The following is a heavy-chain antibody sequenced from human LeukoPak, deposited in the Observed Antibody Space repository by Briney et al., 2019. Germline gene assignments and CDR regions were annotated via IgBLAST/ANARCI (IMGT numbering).Heavy chain of an antibody. V-gene: IGHV3-30*18. CDR1: GFTFGSYS. Sequence: GGSLRLSCAASGFTFGSYSMHWVRQAPGKGLEWEAVISYDGSNKYYADSVKGRFTISRDNSKNTLSLQMNSLRAEDTAVYYCAKVFRSGYYTGSMNYFDYWGQGTLVTVSS. CDR2: ISYDGSNK. J-gene: IGHJ4*02. CDR3: AKVFRSGYYTGSMNYFDY. D-gene: IGHD3-3*01.